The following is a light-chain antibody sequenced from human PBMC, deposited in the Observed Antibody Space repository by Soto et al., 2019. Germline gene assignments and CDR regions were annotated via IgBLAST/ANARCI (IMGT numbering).Light chain of an antibody. CDR1: TGAVTIGHY. Sequence: QAVVTQEPSLTVSPGGTVSLTCGSNTGAVTIGHYPYWFQQKPGQAPRTLVYDTNNRHSWTPARFSGSLLGGKAALTLSGAQPEDEADYYCLISSGGALVFGGGTKLTVL. CDR2: DTN. CDR3: LISSGGALV. V-gene: IGLV7-46*01. J-gene: IGLJ3*02.